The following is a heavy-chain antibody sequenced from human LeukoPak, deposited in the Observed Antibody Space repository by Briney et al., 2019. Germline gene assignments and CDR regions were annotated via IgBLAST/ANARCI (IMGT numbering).Heavy chain of an antibody. CDR3: AGNRDYYYYYYMDV. Sequence: PGGPLRLSCAASGFTFSSYAMSWVRQAPGKGLEWVSAISGSGGSTYYADSVKGRFTISRDNSKNTLYLQMNSLRAEDTAVYYCAGNRDYYYYYYMDVWGKGTTVTVSS. CDR2: ISGSGGST. D-gene: IGHD4-23*01. J-gene: IGHJ6*03. CDR1: GFTFSSYA. V-gene: IGHV3-23*01.